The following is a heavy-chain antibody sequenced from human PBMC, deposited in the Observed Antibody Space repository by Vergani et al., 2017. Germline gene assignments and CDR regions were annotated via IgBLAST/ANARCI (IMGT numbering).Heavy chain of an antibody. J-gene: IGHJ4*02. Sequence: EVQLVESGGGLVQPGRSLRLSCAASGFTFDDYAMHWVRQAPGKGLEWVSGISWNSGSTGYADSVKGRFTISRDNAKTSLYLQMNSLRAEDTALYYCAKEAGSYGSGSYYVYWGQGTLVTVSS. CDR1: GFTFDDYA. V-gene: IGHV3-9*01. CDR3: AKEAGSYGSGSYYVY. CDR2: ISWNSGST. D-gene: IGHD3-10*01.